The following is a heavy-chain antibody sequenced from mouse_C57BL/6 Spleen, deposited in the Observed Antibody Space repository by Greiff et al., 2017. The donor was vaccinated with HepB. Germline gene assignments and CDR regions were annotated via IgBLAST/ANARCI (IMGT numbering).Heavy chain of an antibody. CDR1: GFTFSSYG. CDR2: ISSGGSYI. D-gene: IGHD1-1*01. Sequence: EVKLVESGGDLVKPGGSLKLSCAASGFTFSSYGMSWVRQTPDKRLEWVATISSGGSYIYYPDSVKGRFTISRDNAKNTLYLQMSSLKSEDTAMYYCERHITTVPDYWGQGTTLTVSS. CDR3: ERHITTVPDY. V-gene: IGHV5-6*01. J-gene: IGHJ2*01.